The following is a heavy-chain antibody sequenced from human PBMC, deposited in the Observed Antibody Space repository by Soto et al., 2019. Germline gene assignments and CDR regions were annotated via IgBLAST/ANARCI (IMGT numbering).Heavy chain of an antibody. D-gene: IGHD1-26*01. Sequence: EVQLLESGGGLVQPGESLRLSCVVSGFIFRNYYMSWVRPAPGKGPECVSGMNENGANTYYADSVKGRVTISTDNSKDTLCLQMNDLRAEDTAVYYCALVTQNASPRGAYWGQGTLVTVSS. V-gene: IGHV3-23*01. CDR3: ALVTQNASPRGAY. CDR1: GFIFRNYY. CDR2: MNENGANT. J-gene: IGHJ4*02.